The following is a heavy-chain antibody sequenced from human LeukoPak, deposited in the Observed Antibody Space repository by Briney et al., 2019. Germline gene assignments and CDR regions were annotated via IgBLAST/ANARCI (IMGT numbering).Heavy chain of an antibody. CDR3: AKDRGRYYDSSGYYWGYYFDS. Sequence: GGSLRLSCAASGFTVSSNYMSWVRQAPEKGLEWVSVIYSGGSTYYADSVKGRFTISRDNSKNTLYLQMSSLRAEDTAVYYCAKDRGRYYDSSGYYWGYYFDSWGQGILVTVST. CDR1: GFTVSSNY. J-gene: IGHJ4*02. D-gene: IGHD3-22*01. CDR2: IYSGGST. V-gene: IGHV3-53*01.